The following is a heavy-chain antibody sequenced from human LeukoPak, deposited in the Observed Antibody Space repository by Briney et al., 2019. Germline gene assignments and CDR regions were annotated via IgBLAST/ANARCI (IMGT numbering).Heavy chain of an antibody. D-gene: IGHD4-17*01. CDR3: ARGLTTVTLADNYYYYYGMDV. CDR1: GYTFTSYA. J-gene: IGHJ6*02. V-gene: IGHV7-4-1*02. Sequence: ASVKVSCKASGYTFTSYAMNWVRQAPGQGLEWMGWINTNTGNPTYAQGFTGRFVFSLDTSVSTAYLQISSLKAEDTAVYYCARGLTTVTLADNYYYYYGMDVWGQGTTVTVSS. CDR2: INTNTGNP.